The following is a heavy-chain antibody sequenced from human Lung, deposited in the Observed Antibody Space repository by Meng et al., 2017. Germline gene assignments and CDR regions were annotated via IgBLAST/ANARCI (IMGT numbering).Heavy chain of an antibody. CDR1: GFTFINSG. Sequence: GGSLRLSCSVSGFTFINSGMSWVSQAPGKGLEWVSGISIDGDRTYYVDSVKGRFTISRDNSKNTLYRQMNSLRGEDTAVDFCAKEEVPNDYWGQGTLVTVSS. CDR3: AKEEVPNDY. CDR2: ISIDGDRT. J-gene: IGHJ4*02. D-gene: IGHD1-1*01. V-gene: IGHV3-23*01.